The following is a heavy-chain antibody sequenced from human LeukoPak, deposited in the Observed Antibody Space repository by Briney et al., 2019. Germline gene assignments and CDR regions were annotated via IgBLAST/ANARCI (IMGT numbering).Heavy chain of an antibody. J-gene: IGHJ4*02. Sequence: GGSLRLSCAASGFTFSSYAMHWVRQAPGKGLEWVAVISYDGSNKYYADSVKGRFTISRDNAKNSLYLQMNSLRAEDTAVYYCARDRGDYGGSYWGQGTLVTVSS. V-gene: IGHV3-30*04. D-gene: IGHD4-23*01. CDR3: ARDRGDYGGSY. CDR2: ISYDGSNK. CDR1: GFTFSSYA.